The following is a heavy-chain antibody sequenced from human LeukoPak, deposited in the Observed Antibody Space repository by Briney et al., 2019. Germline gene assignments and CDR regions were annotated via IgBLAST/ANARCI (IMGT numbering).Heavy chain of an antibody. J-gene: IGHJ4*02. CDR2: ISADGGST. CDR3: AKASGKFDY. CDR1: GLTFRDYA. Sequence: GGSLRLSCVASGLTFRDYAMHWVRQAPGKGLEWVSLISADGGSTFYADSVRGRFSISRDNSKNSLYLQMNSLRTEDTAMYYCAKASGKFDYWGQGTLVAVSS. V-gene: IGHV3-43*02.